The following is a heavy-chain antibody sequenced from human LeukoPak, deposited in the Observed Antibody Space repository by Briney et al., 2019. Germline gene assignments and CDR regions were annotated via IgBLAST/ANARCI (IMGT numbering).Heavy chain of an antibody. Sequence: ASVKVSCKVSGYTLTELSMHWVRQAPGKGLEWMGGFDPEDGETIYAQKLQGRVTMTTDTSTSTAYMELRSLRSDDTAVYYCARDGDVVVPAASLDYWGQGTLVTVSS. CDR3: ARDGDVVVPAASLDY. CDR2: FDPEDGET. V-gene: IGHV1-24*01. J-gene: IGHJ4*02. D-gene: IGHD2-2*01. CDR1: GYTLTELS.